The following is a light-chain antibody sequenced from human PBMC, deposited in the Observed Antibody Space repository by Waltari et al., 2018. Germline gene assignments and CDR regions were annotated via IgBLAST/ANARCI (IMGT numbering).Light chain of an antibody. J-gene: IGKJ2*03. V-gene: IGKV1-13*02. Sequence: IQMSQSPSSLSASVGDRVTITCRASQGISSYLNWYQQKPGKAPKLLIYYANSLASGVPSRFSGSGSGTEFTLTISSLQPEDFATYYCQQGNSYPHSFGQGTKVEIK. CDR1: QGISSY. CDR2: YAN. CDR3: QQGNSYPHS.